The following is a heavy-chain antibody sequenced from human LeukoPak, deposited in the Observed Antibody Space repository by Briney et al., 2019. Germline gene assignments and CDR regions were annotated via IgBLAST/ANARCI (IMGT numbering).Heavy chain of an antibody. J-gene: IGHJ4*02. D-gene: IGHD3-22*01. V-gene: IGHV1-2*02. CDR3: ARVVGSWYYYDSSGYTDY. CDR1: GYTFTGYY. CDR2: INPNSGGT. Sequence: ASVKVSRKASGYTFTGYYMHWVRQAPGQGLEWMGWINPNSGGTNYAQKFQGRVTMTRDTSISTAYMELSRLRSDDTAVYYCARVVGSWYYYDSSGYTDYWGQGTLVTVSS.